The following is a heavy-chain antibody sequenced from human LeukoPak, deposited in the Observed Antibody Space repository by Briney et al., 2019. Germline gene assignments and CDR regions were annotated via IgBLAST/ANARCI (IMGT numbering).Heavy chain of an antibody. Sequence: GESLKISCKGSGYSFSSHWIGWVRQMPGKGLEWMGIIYPGDSDTRYSPSFQGQVTISADKSISTAYLQWSSLKASDTAMYYCARRTAMNSYNWFDPWGQGTLVTVSS. J-gene: IGHJ5*02. V-gene: IGHV5-51*01. CDR2: IYPGDSDT. CDR3: ARRTAMNSYNWFDP. CDR1: GYSFSSHW. D-gene: IGHD5-18*01.